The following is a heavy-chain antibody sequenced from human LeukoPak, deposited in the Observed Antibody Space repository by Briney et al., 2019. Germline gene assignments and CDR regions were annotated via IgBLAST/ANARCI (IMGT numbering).Heavy chain of an antibody. J-gene: IGHJ4*02. CDR3: AKASAGITMIVVVEYFDY. D-gene: IGHD3-22*01. Sequence: GGSLRLSCAASGFTFNNYGMHWVRQAPGKGLEWVAIISYDGSNTYYADSVKGRFTISRDNSKNTLYLQMNSLRAEDTAVYYCAKASAGITMIVVVEYFDYWGQGTLVTV. V-gene: IGHV3-30*18. CDR1: GFTFNNYG. CDR2: ISYDGSNT.